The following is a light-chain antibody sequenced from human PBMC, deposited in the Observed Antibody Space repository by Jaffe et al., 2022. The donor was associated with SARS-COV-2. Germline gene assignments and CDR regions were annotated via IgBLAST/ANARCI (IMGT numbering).Light chain of an antibody. CDR3: QQYNTYPWT. CDR2: KAS. V-gene: IGKV1-5*03. Sequence: DIQMTQSPSTLSASVGDRVTITCRASQSIDYWLAWYEQKPGKAPKLLIYKASTLQSGVPSRFSGSGSGTEFTLTISSLQPDDFATFYCQQYNTYPWTFGQGTKVEI. CDR1: QSIDYW. J-gene: IGKJ1*01.